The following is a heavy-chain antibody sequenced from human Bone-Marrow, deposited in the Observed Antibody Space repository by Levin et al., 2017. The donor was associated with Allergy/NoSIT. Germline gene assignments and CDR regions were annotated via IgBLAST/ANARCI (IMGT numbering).Heavy chain of an antibody. V-gene: IGHV3-74*01. CDR1: GLTFNNYW. D-gene: IGHD5-24*01. CDR3: ARGRGGNGYYYADY. CDR2: INSDGRAT. J-gene: IGHJ4*02. Sequence: GGSLRLSCAASGLTFNNYWMHWVRQAPGKGLVWVSEINSDGRATAYADSVKGRFTISRDNTKDTLFLQMNSLTAEDTAVYYCARGRGGNGYYYADYWGQGILVTVSS.